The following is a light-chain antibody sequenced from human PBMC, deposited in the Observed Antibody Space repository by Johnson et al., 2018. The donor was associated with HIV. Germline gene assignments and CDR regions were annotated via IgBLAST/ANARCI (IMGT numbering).Light chain of an antibody. CDR2: EKN. V-gene: IGLV1-51*02. CDR1: SSNIGNKY. CDR3: GTWDSSLGAHYV. J-gene: IGLJ1*01. Sequence: QSVLTQPPSVSSAPGQKVTISCSGSSSNIGNKYVSWYQQLPGTAPKLLIYEKNKRPSGIPDRFSASKSGTSATLDITGLQTGDEADYYCGTWDSSLGAHYVFGSGTEVPVL.